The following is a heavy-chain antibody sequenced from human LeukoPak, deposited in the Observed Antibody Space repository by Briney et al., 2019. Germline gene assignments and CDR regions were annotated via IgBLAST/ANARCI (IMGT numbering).Heavy chain of an antibody. J-gene: IGHJ4*02. CDR2: IEADGTEK. V-gene: IGHV3-7*04. Sequence: GGSLRLSCVASGFTFKNYWMSWVRQAPGKGLEWVANIEADGTEKYYVDSVKGRFTVSRDNARNSLYLQVSSLRVEDTAVYYCARDPAAWDYWGQGTLVTVSS. CDR1: GFTFKNYW. D-gene: IGHD6-13*01. CDR3: ARDPAAWDY.